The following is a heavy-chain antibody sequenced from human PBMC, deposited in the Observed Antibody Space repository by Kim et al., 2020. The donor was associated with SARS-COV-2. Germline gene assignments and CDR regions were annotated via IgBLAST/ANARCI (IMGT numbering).Heavy chain of an antibody. J-gene: IGHJ6*02. CDR3: ARARGGSYYYGMDV. V-gene: IGHV3-30*01. D-gene: IGHD1-26*01. Sequence: ADSRKGRFTISRDKSKNTLYLQMNSLGAEDTAVYYCARARGGSYYYGMDVWGQGTTVTVSS.